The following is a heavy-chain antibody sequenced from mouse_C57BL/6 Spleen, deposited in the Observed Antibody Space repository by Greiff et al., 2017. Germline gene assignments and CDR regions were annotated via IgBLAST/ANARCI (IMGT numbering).Heavy chain of an antibody. CDR1: GYTFTSYW. D-gene: IGHD2-4*01. J-gene: IGHJ2*01. Sequence: QVQLQQPGAELVMPGASVTLSCKASGYTFTSYWMHWVKQRPGQGLEWIGEIDPSDSYTNYNQKFKGKSTLTVDKSSSTAYMQLSSLTSEDAAVYYCASGRYDYYFDYWGQGTTRTVSS. V-gene: IGHV1-69*01. CDR3: ASGRYDYYFDY. CDR2: IDPSDSYT.